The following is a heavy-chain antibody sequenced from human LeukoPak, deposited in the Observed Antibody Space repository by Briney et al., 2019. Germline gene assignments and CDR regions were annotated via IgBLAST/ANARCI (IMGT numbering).Heavy chain of an antibody. CDR2: ISGSGGST. Sequence: GGSLRLSCAASGFTFSSYAMSWVRQAPGKGLGWVSAISGSGGSTYYADSVKGRFTISRDNSKITVYLQMNSLKAEDTAVYYCAKELYNYGDYGAEGLDVGGQGTTVTVS. V-gene: IGHV3-23*01. J-gene: IGHJ6*02. D-gene: IGHD4-17*01. CDR1: GFTFSSYA. CDR3: AKELYNYGDYGAEGLDV.